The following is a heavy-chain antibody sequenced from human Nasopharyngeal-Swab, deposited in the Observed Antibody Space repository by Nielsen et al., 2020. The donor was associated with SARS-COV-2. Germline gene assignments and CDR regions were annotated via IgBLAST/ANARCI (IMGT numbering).Heavy chain of an antibody. CDR1: GFTFSSYA. Sequence: GESLKISCAASGFTFSSYAMSWVRQAPGKGLEWVSAISGSGGSTYYADSVKGRFTISRDNFKNTLYLQMNSLRAEDTAVYYCAKGGFGRPPPYYFDYWGQGTLVTVSS. J-gene: IGHJ4*02. D-gene: IGHD3-10*01. CDR2: ISGSGGST. V-gene: IGHV3-23*01. CDR3: AKGGFGRPPPYYFDY.